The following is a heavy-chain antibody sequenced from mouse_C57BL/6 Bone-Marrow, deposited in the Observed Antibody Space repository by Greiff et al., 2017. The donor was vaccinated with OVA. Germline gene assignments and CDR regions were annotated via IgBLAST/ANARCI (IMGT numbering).Heavy chain of an antibody. V-gene: IGHV5-17*01. Sequence: EVKLVESGGGLVKPGGSLKLSCAASGFTFSDYGMHWVRQAPEKGLEWVAYISSGSSTIYYADTVKGRFTISRDNAKNTLFLQMTSLRSEDTAMYYCARVPSPYAMDYWGQGTSVTVSS. CDR2: ISSGSSTI. J-gene: IGHJ4*01. CDR1: GFTFSDYG. CDR3: ARVPSPYAMDY.